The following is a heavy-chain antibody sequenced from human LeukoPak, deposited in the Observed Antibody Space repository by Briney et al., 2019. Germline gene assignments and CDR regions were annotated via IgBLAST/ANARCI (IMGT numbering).Heavy chain of an antibody. CDR1: GFTFDDYA. D-gene: IGHD3-9*01. CDR3: AKGYIYYDILTGYSDAFDI. CDR2: ISWNSGSI. Sequence: GGSLRLSCAASGFTFDDYAMHWVRQAPGKGLEWVSGISWNSGSIGYADSVKGRFTISRDNAKNSLYLQMNSLRAEDTALYYCAKGYIYYDILTGYSDAFDIWGQGTMVTVSS. V-gene: IGHV3-9*01. J-gene: IGHJ3*02.